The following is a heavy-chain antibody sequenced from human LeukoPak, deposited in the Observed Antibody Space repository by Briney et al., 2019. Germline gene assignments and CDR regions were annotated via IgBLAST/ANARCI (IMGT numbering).Heavy chain of an antibody. CDR2: IIPIFGTA. CDR1: GGTFSSYA. CDR3: ARERMYSSGGYGY. Sequence: GASVKVSCKASGGTFSSYATSWVRQAPGQGLEWMGGIIPIFGTANYAQKFQGRVTITADESTSTAYMELSSLRSEDTAVYYCARERMYSSGGYGYGGQGPLVTVSS. D-gene: IGHD6-19*01. J-gene: IGHJ4*02. V-gene: IGHV1-69*13.